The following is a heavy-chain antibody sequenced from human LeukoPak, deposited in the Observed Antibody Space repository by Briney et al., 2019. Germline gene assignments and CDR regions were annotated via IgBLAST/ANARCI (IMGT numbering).Heavy chain of an antibody. D-gene: IGHD3-10*01. CDR2: INSDGSIT. CDR1: GFSNYC. CDR3: VKSGIPGPLAFYI. V-gene: IGHV3-74*01. Sequence: GGSLRLSCAASGFSNYCRNWVRQGPGKGLVWISRINSDGSITTYADSVKGRFTISRDNAKSTLYLQMNSLRVEDTAVYYCVKSGIPGPLAFYILGLGTVVTVSS. J-gene: IGHJ3*02.